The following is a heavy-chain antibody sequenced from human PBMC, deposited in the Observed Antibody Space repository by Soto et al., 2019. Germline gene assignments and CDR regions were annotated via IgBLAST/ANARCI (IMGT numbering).Heavy chain of an antibody. CDR2: IYYSGST. CDR1: GGSISSSSYY. CDR3: ARQEGRRREFDY. Sequence: QLQLQESGPGLVKPSETLSLTCTVSGGSISSSSYYWGWIRQPPGKGLEWIGSIYYSGSTYYNPSLKSRVPISVDTSKNQFSLKLSSVTAADTAVYYCARQEGRRREFDYWGQGTLVTVSS. J-gene: IGHJ4*02. V-gene: IGHV4-39*01.